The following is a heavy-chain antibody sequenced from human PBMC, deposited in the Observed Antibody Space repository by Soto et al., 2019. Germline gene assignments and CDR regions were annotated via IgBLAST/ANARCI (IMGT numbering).Heavy chain of an antibody. CDR3: ARSQGSSTSLEIYYYYYYGMDV. J-gene: IGHJ6*02. Sequence: QVQLVQSGAEVKKPGSSVKVSCKASGGTFSSYAISWVRQAPGQGLEWMGGIIPISGTANYAQKFQGRVTITADESKSTVSMELISLRSEDTAVYFCARSQGSSTSLEIYYYYYYGMDVWGQGTTVTVSS. CDR2: IIPISGTA. CDR1: GGTFSSYA. D-gene: IGHD2-2*01. V-gene: IGHV1-69*01.